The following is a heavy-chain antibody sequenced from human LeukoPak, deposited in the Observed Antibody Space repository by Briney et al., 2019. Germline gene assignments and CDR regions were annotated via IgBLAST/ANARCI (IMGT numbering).Heavy chain of an antibody. Sequence: PSETLSLTCAVYGGSFSGYYWSWIRQPPGKGLEWIGEINHSGSTNYNPSLKSRATISVDTSKNQFSLKLSSVTAADTAVYYCARLAYYYGSGSYYKGDFDYWGQGTLVTVSS. D-gene: IGHD3-10*01. J-gene: IGHJ4*02. CDR3: ARLAYYYGSGSYYKGDFDY. CDR1: GGSFSGYY. V-gene: IGHV4-34*01. CDR2: INHSGST.